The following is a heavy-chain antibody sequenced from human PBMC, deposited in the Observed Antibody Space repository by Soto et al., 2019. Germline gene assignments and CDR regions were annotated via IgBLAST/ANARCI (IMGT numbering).Heavy chain of an antibody. CDR1: GGSISSSSYY. CDR3: ARHLRLEHIDY. J-gene: IGHJ4*02. D-gene: IGHD1-1*01. Sequence: SETLSLTCTVSGGSISSSSYYWGWIRQPPGKGLEWIGSIYYSGSTYYNPSLKSRVTISVDTSKNQFSLKLSSVTAADTAVYYCARHLRLEHIDYWGQGTLVTVSS. V-gene: IGHV4-39*01. CDR2: IYYSGST.